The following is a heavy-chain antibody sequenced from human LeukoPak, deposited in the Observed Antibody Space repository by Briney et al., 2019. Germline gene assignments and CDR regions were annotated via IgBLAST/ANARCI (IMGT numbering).Heavy chain of an antibody. CDR2: INPNSGGT. V-gene: IGHV1-2*02. J-gene: IGHJ3*02. Sequence: ASVKVSCKASGYTFTGYYMHWVRPAPGQGLAWMGWINPNSGGTNYAQKFQGRVTMTRDTSISTAYMELSRLRSDDTAVYYCARDLTRIAVAGNVAFDIWGQGTMVTVSS. D-gene: IGHD6-19*01. CDR1: GYTFTGYY. CDR3: ARDLTRIAVAGNVAFDI.